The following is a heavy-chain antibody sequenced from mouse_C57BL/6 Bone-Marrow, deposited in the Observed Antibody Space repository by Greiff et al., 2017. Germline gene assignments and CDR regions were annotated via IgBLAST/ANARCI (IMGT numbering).Heavy chain of an antibody. CDR2: IDPENGDT. CDR1: GFNINDDY. D-gene: IGHD1-1*01. CDR3: TTGGGSSLFDY. J-gene: IGHJ2*01. V-gene: IGHV14-4*01. Sequence: EVQLQQSGAELVRPGASVKLSCTASGFNINDDYMHWVKQRPEQGLEWIGWIDPENGDTEYASKFQGKATITADTSSNTAYLQLSSLTSEDTAVYYCTTGGGSSLFDYWGQGTTLTVSS.